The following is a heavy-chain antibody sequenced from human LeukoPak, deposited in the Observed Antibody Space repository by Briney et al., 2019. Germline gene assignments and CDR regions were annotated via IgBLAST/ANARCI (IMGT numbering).Heavy chain of an antibody. CDR1: GGSIVSYY. CDR3: ARVTSGEFADY. D-gene: IGHD3-10*01. J-gene: IGHJ4*02. CDR2: IYYTGST. Sequence: SETLSLTCTVSGGSIVSYYWSWIRQPPGKGLEWIGYIYYTGSTNYNPSLKSRVTISVDTSKNQFSLYLSSVTAADTAVYYCARVTSGEFADYWGQGTLVTVSS. V-gene: IGHV4-59*12.